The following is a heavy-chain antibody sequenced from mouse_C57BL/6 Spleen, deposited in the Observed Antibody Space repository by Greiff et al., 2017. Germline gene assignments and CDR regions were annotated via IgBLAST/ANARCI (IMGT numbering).Heavy chain of an antibody. J-gene: IGHJ2*01. D-gene: IGHD4-1*01. CDR1: GYTFTSYW. CDR2: IDPSDSYT. V-gene: IGHV1-50*01. Sequence: QVQLQQPGAELVKPGASVTLSCKASGYTFTSYWMQWVKQRPGQGLEWIGEIDPSDSYTNYNQKFKGKATLTVDTSSSTAYMQLSSLTSEDSAVYYCARSGTGTGYWGQGTTLTVSS. CDR3: ARSGTGTGY.